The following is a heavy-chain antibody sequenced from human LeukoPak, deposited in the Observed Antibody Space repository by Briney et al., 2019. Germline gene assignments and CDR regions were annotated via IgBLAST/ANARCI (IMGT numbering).Heavy chain of an antibody. CDR2: IWYDGSNK. D-gene: IGHD3-3*01. CDR3: AREGRVVQDAFDI. CDR1: GFTFSSYG. Sequence: GGSLRLSCAASGFTFSSYGMHWVRQAPGKGLEWVAVIWYDGSNKYYADSVKGRLAISRDNSKNTLYLQMNSLRAEDTAVYYCAREGRVVQDAFDIWGQGTMVTVSS. V-gene: IGHV3-33*01. J-gene: IGHJ3*02.